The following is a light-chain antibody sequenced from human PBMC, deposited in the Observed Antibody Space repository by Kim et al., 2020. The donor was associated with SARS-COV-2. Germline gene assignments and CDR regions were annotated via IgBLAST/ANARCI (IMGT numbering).Light chain of an antibody. V-gene: IGLV3-1*01. J-gene: IGLJ1*01. CDR3: QAWDSSTAWV. Sequence: SPRQTPGIPCSGGKLVCRFACVYAQKPVQSPVLALYENSTRPSGIPERFSGSNSGNTATLTISGTQAMDEADYYCQAWDSSTAWVFGTGTKVTVL. CDR1: KLVCRF. CDR2: ENS.